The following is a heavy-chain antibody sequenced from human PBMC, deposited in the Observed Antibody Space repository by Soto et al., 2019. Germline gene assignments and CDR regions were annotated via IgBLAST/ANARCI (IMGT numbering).Heavy chain of an antibody. V-gene: IGHV1-8*01. CDR2: MNPNSGNT. CDR1: GYTFTSYD. D-gene: IGHD6-13*01. J-gene: IGHJ4*02. CDR3: ARSKGSWYQLFDY. Sequence: ASVKVSCKASGYTFTSYDINWVRQATGQGLEWMGWMNPNSGNTGYAQKFQGRATMTRNTSISTAYMELSSLRSEDTAVYYCARSKGSWYQLFDYWGQGXLVTVSS.